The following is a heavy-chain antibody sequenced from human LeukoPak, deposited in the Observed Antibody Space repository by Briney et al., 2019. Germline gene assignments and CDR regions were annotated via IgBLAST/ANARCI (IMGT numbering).Heavy chain of an antibody. CDR1: GGSISSYY. V-gene: IGHV4-59*01. J-gene: IGHJ4*02. D-gene: IGHD3-9*01. Sequence: PSETLSLTCTVFGGSISSYYWSWIRQPPGKGLEWIGYIYYSGSTNYNPSLKSRVTISVDTSKNQFSLKLSSVTAADTAVYYCARGGYFDWLSYGAFDYWGQGTLVTVSS. CDR3: ARGGYFDWLSYGAFDY. CDR2: IYYSGST.